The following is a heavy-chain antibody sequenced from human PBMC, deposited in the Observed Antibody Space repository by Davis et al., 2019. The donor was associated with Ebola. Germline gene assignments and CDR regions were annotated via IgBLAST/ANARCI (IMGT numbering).Heavy chain of an antibody. CDR1: GFTFSSYG. CDR3: ARIAAAEGSPDV. D-gene: IGHD6-13*01. J-gene: IGHJ6*02. CDR2: IWYDGSNK. V-gene: IGHV3-33*01. Sequence: GGSLRLSCAASGFTFSSYGMHCVRQAPGKGLEWVAVIWYDGSNKYYADSVKGRFTISRDNSKNTLYLQMNSLRAEDTAVYYCARIAAAEGSPDVWGQGTTVTVSS.